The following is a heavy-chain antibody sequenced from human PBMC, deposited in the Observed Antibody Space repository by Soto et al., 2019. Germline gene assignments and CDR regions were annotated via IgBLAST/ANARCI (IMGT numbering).Heavy chain of an antibody. CDR2: ISPNSGGT. CDR1: GYSFTTYG. D-gene: IGHD6-25*01. V-gene: IGHV1-18*04. CDR3: AREMWTRSGPQNFFDY. Sequence: GASVKVSCKSSGYSFTTYGFCWVRQVPGQGLEWMGYISPNSGGTTYAQNLQGRVTVTTDTSTSTVYMELRSLRSDDTAVYYCAREMWTRSGPQNFFDYWGQGALVTVSS. J-gene: IGHJ4*02.